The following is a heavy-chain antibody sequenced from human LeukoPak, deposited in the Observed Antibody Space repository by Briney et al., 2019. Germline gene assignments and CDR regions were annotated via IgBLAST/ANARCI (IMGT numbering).Heavy chain of an antibody. Sequence: SETLSLTCTVSGGSISSSSYYWCWIRQPPGKRLDGIGSIYYSGSTYYNPSLKSRVTISVDTSKNQFSLKLSSVTAADTAVYYCASLRRGTMIVVVTKSYDAFDIWGQGTMVTVSS. CDR3: ASLRRGTMIVVVTKSYDAFDI. CDR1: GGSISSSSYY. V-gene: IGHV4-39*01. J-gene: IGHJ3*02. CDR2: IYYSGST. D-gene: IGHD3-22*01.